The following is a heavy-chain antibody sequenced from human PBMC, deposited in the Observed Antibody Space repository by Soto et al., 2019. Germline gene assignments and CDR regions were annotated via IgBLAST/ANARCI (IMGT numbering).Heavy chain of an antibody. CDR1: GFTLSESW. Sequence: GGSLRLSCDASGFTLSESWVRSGSWMSWVRQSPGKGLEWLASLKGDGGEAYYADSVKGRSTISRNNAKKSLFLQVDSLRGEETVVYYCTKLETLRCYSDSWGQGTRVTVSS. CDR2: LKGDGGEA. J-gene: IGHJ4*02. D-gene: IGHD3-22*01. CDR3: TKLETLRCYSDS. V-gene: IGHV3-7*01.